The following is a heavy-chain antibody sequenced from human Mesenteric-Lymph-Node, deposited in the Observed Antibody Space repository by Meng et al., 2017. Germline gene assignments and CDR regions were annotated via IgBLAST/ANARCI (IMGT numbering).Heavy chain of an antibody. CDR3: ARVPGGYSYGPPADDPFDI. CDR1: GYSISSGYY. D-gene: IGHD5-18*01. Sequence: SETLSLTCAVSGYSISSGYYWGWIRQPPGKGLEWMGSMYHSGTTYYNPSLRRRVTISVDTSKNKFSLTLSSVTAADTAVYYCARVPGGYSYGPPADDPFDIWGQGTMVTVSS. CDR2: MYHSGTT. V-gene: IGHV4-38-2*01. J-gene: IGHJ3*02.